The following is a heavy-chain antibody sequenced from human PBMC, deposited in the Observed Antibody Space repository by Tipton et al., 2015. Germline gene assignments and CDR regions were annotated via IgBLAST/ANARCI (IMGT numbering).Heavy chain of an antibody. Sequence: TLSLTCTVSGDSINSYYWSWIRQPPGKGLEWIGYIRYSGSTNYNPSLKSRVTMSVDTSKNQISLKMTSVTAADTAFYYCARHKDSGTYPMDCWGQGTLVTVSS. CDR1: GDSINSYY. CDR3: ARHKDSGTYPMDC. D-gene: IGHD3-10*01. J-gene: IGHJ4*02. CDR2: IRYSGST. V-gene: IGHV4-59*01.